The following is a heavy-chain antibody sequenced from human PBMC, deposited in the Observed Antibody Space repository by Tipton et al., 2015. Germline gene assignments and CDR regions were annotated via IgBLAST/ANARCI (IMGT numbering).Heavy chain of an antibody. CDR1: GGSFSDYY. Sequence: TLSLTCTVSGGSFSDYYWSWIRQSPGEGLEWIGYIYYSGRTNYNPSLRSRVAMSMDTSKNQFSLKLSSVIAADTAVYYCARASMIQGYYHDSSRYYLVNSWGQGTLVTVSS. D-gene: IGHD3-22*01. CDR3: ARASMIQGYYHDSSRYYLVNS. V-gene: IGHV4-59*01. J-gene: IGHJ1*01. CDR2: IYYSGRT.